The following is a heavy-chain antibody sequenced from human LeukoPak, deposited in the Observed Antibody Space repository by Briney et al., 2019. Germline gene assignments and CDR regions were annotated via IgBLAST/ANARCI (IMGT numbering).Heavy chain of an antibody. CDR3: ARADNPNYYYFYMDV. V-gene: IGHV3-7*03. CDR1: GFTFSNYW. Sequence: GGSLRLPCAASGFTFSNYWMTWVRQAPGKGLEWVANIKQDGSEKNYVDSVTGRFTISRDNAKNSLYLQMNSLRAEDTALYYCARADNPNYYYFYMDVRGKGTTVTVSS. CDR2: IKQDGSEK. D-gene: IGHD1-14*01. J-gene: IGHJ6*03.